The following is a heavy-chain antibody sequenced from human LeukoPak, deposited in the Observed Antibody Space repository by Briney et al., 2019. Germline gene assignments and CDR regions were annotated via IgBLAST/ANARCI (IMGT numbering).Heavy chain of an antibody. CDR2: ISGSGGST. CDR3: AAPLSLDYYYGMDV. V-gene: IGHV3-23*01. CDR1: GFTFSSYA. Sequence: GGSLRLSCAGSGFTFSSYAMSWVRQAPGKGLEWVSAISGSGGSTYCADSVKGRFTISRDNSKNTLYLQMNSLRAEDTAVYYCAAPLSLDYYYGMDVWGQGTTVTVSS. J-gene: IGHJ6*02.